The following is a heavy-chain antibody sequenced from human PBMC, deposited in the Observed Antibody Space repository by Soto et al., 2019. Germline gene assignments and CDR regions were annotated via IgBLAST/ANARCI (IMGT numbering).Heavy chain of an antibody. CDR2: ISSRGNDK. J-gene: IGHJ4*01. V-gene: IGHV3-30*18. D-gene: IGHD2-15*01. CDR1: AFTFNNYA. CDR3: SKDRDIGAARYLFYY. Sequence: GGSLRLSCTASAFTFNNYAMPWVRQGPGKGLEWVSVISSRGNDKYYADSVKGRFTISRDNSKNTLYLQMNSLRGEGTAVYYFSKDRDIGAARYLFYYCGQRSPVTGSS.